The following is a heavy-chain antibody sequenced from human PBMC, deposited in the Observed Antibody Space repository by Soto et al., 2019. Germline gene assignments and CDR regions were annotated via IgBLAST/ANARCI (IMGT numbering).Heavy chain of an antibody. CDR2: ISGYNGNT. CDR1: GYIFTNFG. Sequence: QVQLVQSGAEVKKPGASVKVSCKASGYIFTNFGIRWVRQAPGQGPEWMGWISGYNGNTKYAETVQGRVTMTTDTSTSTADMELRSLRSDDTAVYYCARGGSSWSAEYYQHWGQGTLVIVSS. J-gene: IGHJ1*01. V-gene: IGHV1-18*01. CDR3: ARGGSSWSAEYYQH. D-gene: IGHD6-13*01.